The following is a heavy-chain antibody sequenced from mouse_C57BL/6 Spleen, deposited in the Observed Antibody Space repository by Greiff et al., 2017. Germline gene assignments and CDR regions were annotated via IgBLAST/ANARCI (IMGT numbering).Heavy chain of an antibody. CDR2: IDPSDSYT. D-gene: IGHD2-4*01. CDR3: ARGYDSSWVAY. Sequence: QVQLKQPGAELVMPGASVKLSCKASGYTFTSYWMHWVKQRPGQGLEWIGEIDPSDSYTNYNQKFKGKSTLTVDKSSSTAYMQLSSLTSEDSAVYYCARGYDSSWVAYWGQGTLVTVSA. V-gene: IGHV1-69*01. J-gene: IGHJ3*01. CDR1: GYTFTSYW.